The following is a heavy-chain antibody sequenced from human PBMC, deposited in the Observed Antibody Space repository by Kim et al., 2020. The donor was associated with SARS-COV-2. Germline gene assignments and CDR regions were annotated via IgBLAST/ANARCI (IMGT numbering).Heavy chain of an antibody. V-gene: IGHV3-15*01. Sequence: GGSLRLSCAASGFTFSNAWMSWVRQAPGKGLEWVGRIKSKTDGGTTDYAAPVKGRFTISRDDSKNTLYLQMNSLKTEDTAVYYCRYITMVRGVISLDYWGQGTLVTVSS. CDR1: GFTFSNAW. CDR2: IKSKTDGGTT. J-gene: IGHJ4*02. CDR3: RYITMVRGVISLDY. D-gene: IGHD3-10*01.